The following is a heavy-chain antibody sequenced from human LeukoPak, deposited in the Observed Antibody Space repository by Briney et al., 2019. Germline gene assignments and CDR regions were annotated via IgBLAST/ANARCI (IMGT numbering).Heavy chain of an antibody. J-gene: IGHJ4*02. V-gene: IGHV3-13*01. CDR1: GFTFSSYD. CDR3: ARSTTVTTGGLDY. Sequence: GGSLTLSCAASGFTFSSYDMHWVRQATGEGLEWVSGTGTTGDTYYPGSVKGRFTISRDNAKNSLYLQMSSLRAGDTAVYYCARSTTVTTGGLDYWGQGTLVTVSS. CDR2: TGTTGDT. D-gene: IGHD4-17*01.